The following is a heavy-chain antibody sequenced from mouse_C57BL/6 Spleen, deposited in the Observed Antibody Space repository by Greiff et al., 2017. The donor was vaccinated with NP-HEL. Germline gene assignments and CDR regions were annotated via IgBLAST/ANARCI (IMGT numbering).Heavy chain of an antibody. D-gene: IGHD1-1*01. V-gene: IGHV5-12*01. CDR2: ISNGGGST. Sequence: EVKLMESGGGLVQPGGSLKLSCAASGFTFSDYYMYWVRQTPEKRLEWVAYISNGGGSTYYPDTVKGRFTISRDNAKNTLYLQMSRLKSEDTAMYYCARQGPAYGSSYRYFDVWGTGTTVTVSS. CDR3: ARQGPAYGSSYRYFDV. CDR1: GFTFSDYY. J-gene: IGHJ1*03.